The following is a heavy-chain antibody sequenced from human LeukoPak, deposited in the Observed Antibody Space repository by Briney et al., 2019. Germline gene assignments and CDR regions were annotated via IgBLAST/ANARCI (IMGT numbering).Heavy chain of an antibody. CDR3: ARSGGWNYYGMDV. J-gene: IGHJ6*02. Sequence: ASVKVSCKASGYTFINYYLHWVRQAPGQGLEWMGMINPSGGITNYALKFQGRVTMTRDTSTSTVYMELRSPRFEDTAVYYCARSGGWNYYGMDVWGQGTTVTVSS. D-gene: IGHD2-15*01. V-gene: IGHV1-46*01. CDR2: INPSGGIT. CDR1: GYTFINYY.